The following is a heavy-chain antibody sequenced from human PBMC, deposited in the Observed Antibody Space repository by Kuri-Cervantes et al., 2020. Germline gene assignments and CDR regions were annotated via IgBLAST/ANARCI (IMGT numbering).Heavy chain of an antibody. J-gene: IGHJ4*02. V-gene: IGHV3-30*03. CDR1: GFTFSSYG. D-gene: IGHD5-18*01. Sequence: GESLKISCAASGFTFSSYGMHWVRQAPGKGLEWVAVISYDGSNKYYADPVKGRFTISRDNSKNTLYLQMNSLRAEDTAVYYCARDKAGDRRDTAMVTWGWGQGTLVTVSS. CDR3: ARDKAGDRRDTAMVTWG. CDR2: ISYDGSNK.